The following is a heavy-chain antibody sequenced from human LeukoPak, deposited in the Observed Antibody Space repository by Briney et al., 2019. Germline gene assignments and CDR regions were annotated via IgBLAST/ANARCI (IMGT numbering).Heavy chain of an antibody. CDR1: GYTFTGYY. V-gene: IGHV1-2*02. J-gene: IGHJ4*02. CDR3: ASNNDYGDYIQYYFDY. Sequence: ASVKVSCKASGYTFTGYYMHWVRQAPGQGLEWMGWINPNSGGTNYAQKFQGRVTMTRGTSISTAYMELSRLRSDDTAVYYCASNNDYGDYIQYYFDYWGQGTLVTVSS. CDR2: INPNSGGT. D-gene: IGHD4-17*01.